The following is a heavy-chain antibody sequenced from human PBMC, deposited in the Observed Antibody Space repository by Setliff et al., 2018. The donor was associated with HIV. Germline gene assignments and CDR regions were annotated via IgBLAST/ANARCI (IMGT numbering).Heavy chain of an antibody. D-gene: IGHD2-21*01. V-gene: IGHV4-39*07. CDR2: IYHSGST. Sequence: SETLSLTCRLSGDSIVFDDSTRSYHCSWIRQPPGKGLEWIGSIYHSGSTNYNPSLKSRVTISVDKSKNQFSLKLSSVTAADTAVYYCATCGYYYYGMDVWGQGTTVTVSS. J-gene: IGHJ6*02. CDR1: GDSIVFDDSTRSYH. CDR3: ATCGYYYYGMDV.